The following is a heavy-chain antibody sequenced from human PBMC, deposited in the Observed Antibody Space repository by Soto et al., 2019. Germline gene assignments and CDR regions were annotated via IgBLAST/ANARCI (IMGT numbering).Heavy chain of an antibody. CDR3: ARAVSAGKKCSSSTTEPKNNWFDP. J-gene: IGHJ5*02. CDR1: GFTFSSYS. V-gene: IGHV3-21*01. Sequence: GGSLRLSCAASGFTFSSYSMNWVRQAPGKGLEWVSSISSSSSYIYYADSVKGRFTISRDNAKNSLYLQMNSLRAEDTAVYYCARAVSAGKKCSSSTTEPKNNWFDPWGQGTLVTVSS. D-gene: IGHD6-6*01. CDR2: ISSSSSYI.